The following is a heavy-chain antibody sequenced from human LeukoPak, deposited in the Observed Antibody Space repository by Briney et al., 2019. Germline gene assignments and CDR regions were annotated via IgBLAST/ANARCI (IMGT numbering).Heavy chain of an antibody. Sequence: GGSLRLSCAASGFTFSNYWMTWVRQAPGKGLEWVAYIKQDGSEKYYVDSAKGRFTISRDNTQNSLYLQMDSLSVEDTAVYYCARDYGLNCYLTSCAGALDFWGQGTMVTVSS. V-gene: IGHV3-7*01. CDR3: ARDYGLNCYLTSCAGALDF. J-gene: IGHJ3*01. CDR1: GFTFSNYW. CDR2: IKQDGSEK. D-gene: IGHD3-9*01.